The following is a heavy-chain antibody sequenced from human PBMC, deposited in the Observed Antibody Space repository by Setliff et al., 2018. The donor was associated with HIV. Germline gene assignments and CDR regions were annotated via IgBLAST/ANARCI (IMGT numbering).Heavy chain of an antibody. D-gene: IGHD1-26*01. CDR3: ARDSGTTVGATRPGY. J-gene: IGHJ4*02. Sequence: GGSLRLSCAASGLTFSSYWISWVRQAPGKGLEWVANINQDGSAKYYVDSVKGRFTISRDNAKNSLYLQMNSLRAKDTAVYYCARDSGTTVGATRPGYWGQGTLVTVSS. CDR2: INQDGSAK. V-gene: IGHV3-7*01. CDR1: GLTFSSYW.